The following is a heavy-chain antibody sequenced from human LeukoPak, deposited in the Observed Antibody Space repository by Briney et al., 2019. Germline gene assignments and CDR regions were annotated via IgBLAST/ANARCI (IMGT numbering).Heavy chain of an antibody. V-gene: IGHV3-64*01. CDR2: ISSDGGIT. D-gene: IGHD3-22*01. CDR3: ATAYYDSGGYYFDY. CDR1: GFSYITYA. Sequence: GGSLRLSCDASGFSYITYARHWVRQAPGKGLEYVSAISSDGGITYYANSVEGRFTISRDNSKNTLCIQMGSLRAEDMAVYFCATAYYDSGGYYFDYWGQGTLVTVSS. J-gene: IGHJ4*02.